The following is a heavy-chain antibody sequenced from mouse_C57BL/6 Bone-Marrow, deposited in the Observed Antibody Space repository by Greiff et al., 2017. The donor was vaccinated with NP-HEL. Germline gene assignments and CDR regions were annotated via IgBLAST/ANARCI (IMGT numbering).Heavy chain of an antibody. V-gene: IGHV5-9-1*02. CDR3: TRADYDDGFDY. D-gene: IGHD2-4*01. J-gene: IGHJ2*01. CDR1: GFTFSSYA. CDR2: ISSGGDYI. Sequence: DVMLVESGEGLVKPGGSLKLSCAASGFTFSSYAMSWVRQTPEKRLEWVAYISSGGDYIYYADTVKGRFTISRDNARNTLYLQMSSLKSEDTAMYYCTRADYDDGFDYWGQGTTLTVSS.